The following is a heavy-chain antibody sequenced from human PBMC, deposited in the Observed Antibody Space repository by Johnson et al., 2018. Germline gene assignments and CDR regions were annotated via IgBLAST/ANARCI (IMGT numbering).Heavy chain of an antibody. V-gene: IGHV3-48*01. CDR2: ISGRSATI. Sequence: VQLVQSGGGLVQPGGSLRLSCAASGFTFSYSDMNWVRQAPGKGLEWLSYISGRSATIYSADSVKGRFTISRDNSKDTLELQMNSLRPEDTAVYYCAKGDGVAYAFDYWGQGTLVTVSS. CDR1: GFTFSYSD. CDR3: AKGDGVAYAFDY. D-gene: IGHD2-15*01. J-gene: IGHJ4*02.